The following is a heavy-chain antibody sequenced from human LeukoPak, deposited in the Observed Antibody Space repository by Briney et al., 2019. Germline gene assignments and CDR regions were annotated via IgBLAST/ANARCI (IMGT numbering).Heavy chain of an antibody. CDR2: IIPIFGTA. CDR1: GGTFSSYA. CDR3: GSGVIVVVTKGNYYYGMDV. J-gene: IGHJ6*02. V-gene: IGHV1-69*13. D-gene: IGHD3-22*01. Sequence: SVKVSCKASGGTFSSYAISWVRQAPGQGLEWMGGIIPIFGTANYAQKFQGRVMITADESTSTAYMELSSLRSEDTAVYYCGSGVIVVVTKGNYYYGMDVWGQGTTVTVSS.